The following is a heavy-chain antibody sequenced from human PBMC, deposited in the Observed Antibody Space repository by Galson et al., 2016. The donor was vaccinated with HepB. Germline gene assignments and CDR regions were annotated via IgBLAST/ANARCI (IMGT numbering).Heavy chain of an antibody. D-gene: IGHD2-2*01. V-gene: IGHV1-69*01. CDR2: IIPLLTTT. CDR1: GDTFRNYA. Sequence: SCKASGDTFRNYAIDWVRQAPGQGLRWVGGIIPLLTTTHYAQIFQGRVTITADLSTSTAYMELTSLTSEDTSIYYCARRCTSTNCNIHDAFDVWGQGTVLTVSS. CDR3: ARRCTSTNCNIHDAFDV. J-gene: IGHJ3*01.